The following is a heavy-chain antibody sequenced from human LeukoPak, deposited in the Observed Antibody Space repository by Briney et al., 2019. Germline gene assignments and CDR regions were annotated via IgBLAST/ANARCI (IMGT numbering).Heavy chain of an antibody. CDR3: ARGGWIWFDP. CDR1: GGSISSSSYY. Sequence: SETLSLTCTVSGGSISSSSYYWGWIRQPPGKGLEWIGSIYYSGSTYYNPSLKSRVTISVDTSKNQFSLKLRSVTAADTAVYYCARGGWIWFDPWGQGTLVTVSS. J-gene: IGHJ5*02. V-gene: IGHV4-39*07. CDR2: IYYSGST. D-gene: IGHD6-19*01.